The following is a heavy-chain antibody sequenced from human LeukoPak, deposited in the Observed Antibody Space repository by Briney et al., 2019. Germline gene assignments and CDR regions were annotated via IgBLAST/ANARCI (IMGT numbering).Heavy chain of an antibody. Sequence: PGGSLRLSCAASGFTVSSDYMSWVRQAPGKGLEWVSLIYSGGSTYYADSVKGRFTISRGSSKNTLYLQINSLRAEDTAVYYCAKNKGNYFDYWGQGTLVTVSS. CDR1: GFTVSSDY. V-gene: IGHV3-53*01. CDR3: AKNKGNYFDY. J-gene: IGHJ4*02. CDR2: IYSGGST.